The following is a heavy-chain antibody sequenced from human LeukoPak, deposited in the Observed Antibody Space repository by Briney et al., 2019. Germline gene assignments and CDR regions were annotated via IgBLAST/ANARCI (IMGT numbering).Heavy chain of an antibody. Sequence: SETLSLTCAVYGGSFSGYYWSWIRQPPGKGLEWIGEINHSGSTNYNPSLKSRVTISVDTSKNQFSLKLSSVTAAGTAVYYCARASSGWNKDFDYWGQGTLVTVSS. V-gene: IGHV4-34*01. CDR3: ARASSGWNKDFDY. D-gene: IGHD6-19*01. CDR2: INHSGST. CDR1: GGSFSGYY. J-gene: IGHJ4*02.